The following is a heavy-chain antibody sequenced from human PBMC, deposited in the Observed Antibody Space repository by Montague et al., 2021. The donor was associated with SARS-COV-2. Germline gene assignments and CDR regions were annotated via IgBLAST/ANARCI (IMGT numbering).Heavy chain of an antibody. D-gene: IGHD6-6*01. Sequence: SLRLYCAASGFTFSSYSVNWVRQAPGKRLEWISYISSSTNIIYYADSVKGRFTISRDNARNSLYLQMNSLRVDDTAVYYCAKDLVLRAARPDALDVWGQGTVVTVSS. CDR3: AKDLVLRAARPDALDV. CDR2: ISSSTNII. CDR1: GFTFSSYS. V-gene: IGHV3-48*04. J-gene: IGHJ3*01.